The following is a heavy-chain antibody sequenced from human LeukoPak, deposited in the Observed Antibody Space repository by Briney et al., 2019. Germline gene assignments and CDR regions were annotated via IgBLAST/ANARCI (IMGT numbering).Heavy chain of an antibody. D-gene: IGHD3-10*01. Sequence: PSQTLSLTCTVSGGSISSGAHYWSWIRQHPGKGLEWILNINYSGSTYYNPSLKSRVTISADTSKNQFSLELTSVTAADAAVYYCARGGSGEGYWGQGTLVTVSS. V-gene: IGHV4-31*03. CDR3: ARGGSGEGY. CDR1: GGSISSGAHY. CDR2: INYSGST. J-gene: IGHJ4*02.